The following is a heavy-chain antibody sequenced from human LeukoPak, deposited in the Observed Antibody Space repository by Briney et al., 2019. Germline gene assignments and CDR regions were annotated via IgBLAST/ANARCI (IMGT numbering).Heavy chain of an antibody. CDR3: AKGAGGYSGYGTLDY. D-gene: IGHD5-12*01. Sequence: LGGSLRLSCAASGFTFSSYAMSWVRQAPGKGLEWVSAISGSGGSTYYADSVKGRFTISRDNSKNTLYLQMNSLRAEDTAVYYCAKGAGGYSGYGTLDYWGQGTLVTVSS. CDR2: ISGSGGST. CDR1: GFTFSSYA. V-gene: IGHV3-23*01. J-gene: IGHJ4*02.